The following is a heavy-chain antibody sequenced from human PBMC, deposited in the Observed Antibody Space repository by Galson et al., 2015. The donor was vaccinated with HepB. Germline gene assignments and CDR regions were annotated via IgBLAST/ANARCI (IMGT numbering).Heavy chain of an antibody. Sequence: SLRLSCAASGFTFSSYSMNWVRQAPGKGLEWVSSISSSSSYTNYADSVKGRFTISRDNAKNSLYLQMNSLRAEDTAVYYCARDHPYYDILTGQKTEGFDYWGQGTLVTVSS. V-gene: IGHV3-21*04. CDR2: ISSSSSYT. D-gene: IGHD3-9*01. CDR3: ARDHPYYDILTGQKTEGFDY. J-gene: IGHJ4*02. CDR1: GFTFSSYS.